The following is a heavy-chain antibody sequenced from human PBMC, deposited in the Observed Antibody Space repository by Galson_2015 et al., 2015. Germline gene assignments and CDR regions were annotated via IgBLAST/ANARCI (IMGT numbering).Heavy chain of an antibody. V-gene: IGHV3-30-3*01. J-gene: IGHJ4*02. CDR2: ISYDGSNK. CDR3: ARDAAGTGGYCDY. D-gene: IGHD6-19*01. CDR1: GFALSSYA. Sequence: SLRLSCAASGFALSSYAMHWVRQAPGKGLGWVAVISYDGSNKYYADSVKGRFTISRDNSKNTLYLQMNSLRAEDTAVYYCARDAAGTGGYCDYWGQGTLVTVSS.